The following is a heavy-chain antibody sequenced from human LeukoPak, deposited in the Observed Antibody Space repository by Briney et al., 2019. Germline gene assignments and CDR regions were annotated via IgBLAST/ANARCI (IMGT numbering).Heavy chain of an antibody. J-gene: IGHJ3*02. V-gene: IGHV4-34*01. CDR1: GGSFSGYY. CDR2: INHSGST. CDR3: ARRYCTNGVCYPATVTRGAFDI. Sequence: SETLSLTCAVYGGSFSGYYWSWIRQPPGKGLEWIGEINHSGSTNYNPSLESRVTISVDTSKNQFSLKLSSVTAADTAVYYCARRYCTNGVCYPATVTRGAFDIWGQGTMVTVSS. D-gene: IGHD2-8*01.